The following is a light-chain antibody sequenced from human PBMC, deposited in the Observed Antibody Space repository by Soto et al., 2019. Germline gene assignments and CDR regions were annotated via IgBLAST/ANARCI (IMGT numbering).Light chain of an antibody. CDR3: AAWDDSLSGRV. Sequence: QSVLTQPPSASGTPGQRVTISCSGSSSNIGSNYVYWYQQLPGTAPNLLIYRNNQRPSGVPARFSGSKSGTSASLAISGLRSEDEADYYCAAWDDSLSGRVFGGGTQLTVL. V-gene: IGLV1-47*01. CDR1: SSNIGSNY. CDR2: RNN. J-gene: IGLJ7*01.